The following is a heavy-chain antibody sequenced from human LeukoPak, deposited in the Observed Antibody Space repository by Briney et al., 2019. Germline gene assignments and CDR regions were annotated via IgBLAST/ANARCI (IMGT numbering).Heavy chain of an antibody. V-gene: IGHV3-23*01. J-gene: IGHJ4*02. CDR3: AKDGPYYDILTGRGYYFDY. CDR2: ISGSGGST. Sequence: AGGSLRLSCAASGFTFSSYWMSWVRQAPGKGLEWVSAISGSGGSTYYADSVKGRFTISRDNSKNTLYLQMNNLRAEDTAVYYCAKDGPYYDILTGRGYYFDYWGQGTLVTVSS. D-gene: IGHD3-9*01. CDR1: GFTFSSYW.